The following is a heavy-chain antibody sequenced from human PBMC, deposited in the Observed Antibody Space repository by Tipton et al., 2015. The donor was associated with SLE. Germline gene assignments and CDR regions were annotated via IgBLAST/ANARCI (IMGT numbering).Heavy chain of an antibody. CDR3: TRGPYCSVDSCYRGMDV. D-gene: IGHD2-15*01. Sequence: TLSLTCTVSGGSVTTYYWSWIRQSPGKKLEWIGYMYYTGITKFNPSLESRVAISVDTSKNQFSLNLRSVTAADTAVYYCTRGPYCSVDSCYRGMDVWGQGTTVTVSS. CDR2: MYYTGIT. V-gene: IGHV4-59*02. J-gene: IGHJ6*02. CDR1: GGSVTTYY.